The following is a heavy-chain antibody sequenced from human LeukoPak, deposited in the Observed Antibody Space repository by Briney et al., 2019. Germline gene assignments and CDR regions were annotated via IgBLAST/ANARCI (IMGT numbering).Heavy chain of an antibody. Sequence: GGSLRLSCAASGFTFNSYAMSWVRQAPGKGLEWVSAISGSGGSTYYADSVKGRFTISRDNSKNTLYLQMNSLRAEDTAVYYCAKGALKRKQWLPDYYYYMDVWGKGTTVTVSS. J-gene: IGHJ6*03. CDR2: ISGSGGST. CDR3: AKGALKRKQWLPDYYYYMDV. CDR1: GFTFNSYA. D-gene: IGHD6-19*01. V-gene: IGHV3-23*01.